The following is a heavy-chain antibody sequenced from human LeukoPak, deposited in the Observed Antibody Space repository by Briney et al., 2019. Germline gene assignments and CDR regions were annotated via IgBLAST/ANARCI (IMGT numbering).Heavy chain of an antibody. CDR1: GGSISSNNFY. D-gene: IGHD4-17*01. Sequence: PSETLSLTCTVSGGSISSNNFYGGLIRQPPGKGLEWIGSIYDNGSTYYNPSLKSRVTISVDRSKNQFSLKLSSVTAADTAVYYCARADYGPFDYWGQGTLVTVSS. CDR2: IYDNGST. J-gene: IGHJ4*02. V-gene: IGHV4-39*07. CDR3: ARADYGPFDY.